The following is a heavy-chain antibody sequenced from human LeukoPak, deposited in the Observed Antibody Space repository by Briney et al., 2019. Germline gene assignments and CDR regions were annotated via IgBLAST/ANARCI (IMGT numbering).Heavy chain of an antibody. CDR1: GFTFSSYS. D-gene: IGHD2-2*02. J-gene: IGHJ5*02. Sequence: GXSLRLSCAASGFTFSSYSMNWVGQAPGKGLEWVSSISSSSSYIYYADSVKGRSTISRDNAKNSLYLQMNSLRAEDTAAYYCARDVLGPIVVVPAAIEDDHWGQGTLVTVSS. CDR3: ARDVLGPIVVVPAAIEDDH. V-gene: IGHV3-21*01. CDR2: ISSSSSYI.